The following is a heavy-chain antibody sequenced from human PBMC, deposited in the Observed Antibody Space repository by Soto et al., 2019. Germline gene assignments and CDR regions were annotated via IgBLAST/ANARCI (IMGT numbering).Heavy chain of an antibody. CDR1: GGSVTLTSYY. CDR3: ASDYSDYSADPEYYGVEV. Sequence: TSETLSLTCSVSGGSVTLTSYYWGWIRRPPGKGLEWIGNVYYSGSTNYNPSLKSRVTISVDTSKNQFSLSLKSVTAADTAVYYCASDYSDYSADPEYYGVEVWGQGTTVTVSS. V-gene: IGHV4-39*01. D-gene: IGHD3-22*01. CDR2: VYYSGST. J-gene: IGHJ6*02.